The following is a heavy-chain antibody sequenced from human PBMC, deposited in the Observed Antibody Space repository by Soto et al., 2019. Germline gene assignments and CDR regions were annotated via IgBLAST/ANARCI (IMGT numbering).Heavy chain of an antibody. Sequence: GGSLRLSCTASGFSFNSNAMSWVRQAPGKGLEWVAFISDDGSNKYYADSMKGRFTMSRDNSKSTLYLQMNSLRVEDTAVYYCTKRRNVLRFLEWSSGMEVWGQGTTVTVSS. D-gene: IGHD3-3*01. CDR2: ISDDGSNK. CDR3: TKRRNVLRFLEWSSGMEV. CDR1: GFSFNSNA. J-gene: IGHJ6*02. V-gene: IGHV3-30*18.